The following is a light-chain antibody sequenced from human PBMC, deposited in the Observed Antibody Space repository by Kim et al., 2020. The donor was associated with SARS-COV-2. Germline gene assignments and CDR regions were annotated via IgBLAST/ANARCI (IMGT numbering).Light chain of an antibody. V-gene: IGLV2-14*03. CDR2: DVT. CDR1: SCDIGYYNY. J-gene: IGLJ2*01. Sequence: QSALTQPASVSGSPGQSITISCTGTSCDIGYYNYVSWYQHYPGKAPKLIIYDVTQRPSGVSDRLSGSKSGNTASLTISGLQAEDEAEYSCSSYASKTVIFGGGTQLTVL. CDR3: SSYASKTVI.